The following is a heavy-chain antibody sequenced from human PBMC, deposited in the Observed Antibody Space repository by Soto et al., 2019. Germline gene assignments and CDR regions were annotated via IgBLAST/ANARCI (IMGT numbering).Heavy chain of an antibody. V-gene: IGHV4-34*01. CDR1: GGSFSGYY. J-gene: IGHJ4*02. Sequence: QVQLQQWGAGLLKPSETLSLTCAVYGGSFSGYYWSWIRQPPGKGLEWIGEINHSGSTNYNPSLKRRVTIAVDTSKNQFSLKLSSVTAADTAVYYCARGRNLPKLAPDYWGQGTLVTVSS. CDR3: ARGRNLPKLAPDY. D-gene: IGHD1-7*01. CDR2: INHSGST.